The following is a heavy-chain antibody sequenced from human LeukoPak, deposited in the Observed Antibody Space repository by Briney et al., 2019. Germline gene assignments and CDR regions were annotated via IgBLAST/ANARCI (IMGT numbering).Heavy chain of an antibody. Sequence: GGSLRLSCAASGFTFSDYYMSWIRQAPGKGLEWVSAISGSGGSTYYADSVKGRFTISRDNSKNTLYLQMNSLRAEDTAVYYCAKEASGIAVAGTLGYWGQGTLVTVSS. J-gene: IGHJ4*02. CDR3: AKEASGIAVAGTLGY. V-gene: IGHV3-23*01. CDR2: ISGSGGST. CDR1: GFTFSDYY. D-gene: IGHD6-19*01.